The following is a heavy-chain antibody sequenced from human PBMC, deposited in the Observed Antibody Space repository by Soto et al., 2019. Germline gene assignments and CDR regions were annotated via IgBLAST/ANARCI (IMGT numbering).Heavy chain of an antibody. CDR2: ISSSSSYI. CDR1: GFTFSSYS. Sequence: LRLSCAASGFTFSSYSMKWVRQAPGKGLEWVSSISSSSSYIYYADSVKGRFTISRDNAKNSLYLQMNSLRAEDTAVYYCAREAMIVPDFDYWGQGTLVTVSS. V-gene: IGHV3-21*01. J-gene: IGHJ4*02. CDR3: AREAMIVPDFDY. D-gene: IGHD3-22*01.